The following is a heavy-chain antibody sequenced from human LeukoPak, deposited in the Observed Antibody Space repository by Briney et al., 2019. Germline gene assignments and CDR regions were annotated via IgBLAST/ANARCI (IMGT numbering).Heavy chain of an antibody. CDR1: GGSISSYY. J-gene: IGHJ4*02. V-gene: IGHV4-4*07. CDR3: ARDEYYYGSGSYYPFDY. D-gene: IGHD3-10*01. Sequence: SETLSLTCTVSGGSISSYYWSWIRQPAGKGLEWFGRIYTSGSTNYNPSLKSRVTVSVDTSKNQFSLKLSSVTAADTAVYYCARDEYYYGSGSYYPFDYWGQGTLVTVSS. CDR2: IYTSGST.